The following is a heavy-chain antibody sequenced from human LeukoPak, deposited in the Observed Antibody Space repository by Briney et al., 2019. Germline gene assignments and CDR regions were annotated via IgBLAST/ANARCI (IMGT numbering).Heavy chain of an antibody. CDR2: ISHSGSTI. CDR3: TTYGSGSGTFFDS. D-gene: IGHD3-10*01. CDR1: GYMFSDYY. V-gene: IGHV3-11*04. Sequence: GGSLRLSCTASGYMFSDYYMSWIRQAPEKGLEWLSYISHSGSTIYYADSVKGRFTISRDNAKNSLYLQMNSLRAEDTALYYCTTYGSGSGTFFDSWGQGTPVTVSS. J-gene: IGHJ4*01.